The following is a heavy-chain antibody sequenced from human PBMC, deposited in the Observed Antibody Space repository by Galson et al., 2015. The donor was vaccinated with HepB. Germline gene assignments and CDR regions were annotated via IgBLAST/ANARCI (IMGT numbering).Heavy chain of an antibody. V-gene: IGHV3-30*18. Sequence: SLRLSCAASGFTFSSYGMHWVRQAPGKGLEWVAVISYDGSNKYYADSVKGRFTISRDNSKNTLYLQMNSLRAEDTAVYYCAKDYSNLRRFDYWGQGTLVTVSS. CDR3: AKDYSNLRRFDY. CDR2: ISYDGSNK. D-gene: IGHD4-11*01. J-gene: IGHJ4*02. CDR1: GFTFSSYG.